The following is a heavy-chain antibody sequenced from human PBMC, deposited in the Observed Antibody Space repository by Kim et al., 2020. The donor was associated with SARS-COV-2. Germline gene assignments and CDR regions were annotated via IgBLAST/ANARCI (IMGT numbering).Heavy chain of an antibody. CDR3: ARGGHFGEGCFDP. V-gene: IGHV4-59*13. CDR2: IFYSGST. D-gene: IGHD3-10*01. J-gene: IGHJ5*02. Sequence: SETLSLTCTVSGGAINSYYWSWLRQSPGKGLEWIGNIFYSGSTNYNPSLKSRVTISLDTFKNQFSLKLTSVTVADTAVYSCARGGHFGEGCFDPWGQGTLVTVSS. CDR1: GGAINSYY.